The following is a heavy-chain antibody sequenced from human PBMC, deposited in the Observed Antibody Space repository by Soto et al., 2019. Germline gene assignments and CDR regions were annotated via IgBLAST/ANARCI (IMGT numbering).Heavy chain of an antibody. J-gene: IGHJ5*02. CDR1: GGSISSYY. D-gene: IGHD6-13*01. Sequence: SETLSLTCTVSGGSISSYYWSWIRQPPGKGLEWIGYIYYSGSTNYNPSLKSRVTISVDTSKNQFSLKLSSVTAADTAVYYCARAKAPLYSSSWYCFDPWGPGTLVNVSS. V-gene: IGHV4-59*08. CDR2: IYYSGST. CDR3: ARAKAPLYSSSWYCFDP.